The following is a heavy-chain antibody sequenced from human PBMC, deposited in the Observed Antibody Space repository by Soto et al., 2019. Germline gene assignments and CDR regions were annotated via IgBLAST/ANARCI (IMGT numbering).Heavy chain of an antibody. D-gene: IGHD2-2*01. CDR3: AKRLLCPSTTCFDY. Sequence: GGSLSLSCAYSGFCVGIIYLSWVRHVPGRGLEWVSIMYSGGETYYAASVKGRFTISRDASENTLYLQMTGLRAEDTAVYYCAKRLLCPSTTCFDYWGQGP. J-gene: IGHJ4*02. CDR2: MYSGGET. V-gene: IGHV3-66*01. CDR1: GFCVGIIY.